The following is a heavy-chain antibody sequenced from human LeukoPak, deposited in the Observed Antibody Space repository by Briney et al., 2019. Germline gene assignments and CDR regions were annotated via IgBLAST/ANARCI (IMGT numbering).Heavy chain of an antibody. CDR3: ARKYDILTGQSNWFDP. D-gene: IGHD3-9*01. Sequence: GASVKASCKASGYTFTGYYLHWVRQAPGQGLEWMGWINPNSGGTKYPQKFQGRVTMTRDTSISTAYLEVSRLRSDDTAVYYCARKYDILTGQSNWFDPGGQGTLVTVSA. J-gene: IGHJ5*02. V-gene: IGHV1-2*02. CDR1: GYTFTGYY. CDR2: INPNSGGT.